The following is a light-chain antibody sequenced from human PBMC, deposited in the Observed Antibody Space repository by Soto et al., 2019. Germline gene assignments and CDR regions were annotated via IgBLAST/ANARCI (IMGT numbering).Light chain of an antibody. CDR1: SSDVGVYNY. Sequence: QSALTQPASVSGSPGQSITISCTGTSSDVGVYNYVSWYQQHPGEAPKLRIYDVNDRPSGVSARFSGSKSGNTASLTISGLQAEDEADYYCSSYTTSSTVVFGGGTKLTVL. CDR3: SSYTTSSTVV. J-gene: IGLJ2*01. V-gene: IGLV2-14*03. CDR2: DVN.